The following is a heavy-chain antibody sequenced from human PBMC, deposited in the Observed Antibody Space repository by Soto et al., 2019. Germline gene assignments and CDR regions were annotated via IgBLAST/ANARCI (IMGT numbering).Heavy chain of an antibody. Sequence: QVQLEQSGAEVKRPGSSVKVSCRPSGGSITKFSFSWVRQAPGQGLEWMGATIPVFGSAHYAQKFQGRLTIVADKSTSTAYMELTCVRSEDTAVDFCARDTPLNPYGLVPPEMADALDVWGQGTMVTVS. CDR1: GGSITKFS. D-gene: IGHD2-15*01. CDR3: ARDTPLNPYGLVPPEMADALDV. CDR2: TIPVFGSA. V-gene: IGHV1-69*06. J-gene: IGHJ3*01.